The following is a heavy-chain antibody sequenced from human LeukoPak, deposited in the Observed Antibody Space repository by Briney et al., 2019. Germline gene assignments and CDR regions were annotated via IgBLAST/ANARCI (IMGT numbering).Heavy chain of an antibody. Sequence: GGSLRLSCAASGFTFTTYAINWVRQAPGKGLDWVSGISGDGDKAYYADSVNGRFTISRDNSRNTVSLHMSSLRAEDTALYYCAKDLALAGTGGGFDAWGQGTRVAVSS. D-gene: IGHD6-19*01. J-gene: IGHJ3*01. CDR3: AKDLALAGTGGGFDA. CDR2: ISGDGDKA. CDR1: GFTFTTYA. V-gene: IGHV3-23*01.